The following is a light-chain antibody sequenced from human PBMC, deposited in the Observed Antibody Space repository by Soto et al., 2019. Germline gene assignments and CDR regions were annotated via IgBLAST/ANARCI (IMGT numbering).Light chain of an antibody. CDR1: SSDVGGYKF. V-gene: IGLV2-11*01. CDR2: AVT. J-gene: IGLJ1*01. CDR3: CSYAGSKIFDV. Sequence: QSVLTRPPSVSGSPGESVTISCTGASSDVGGYKFVSWYQQYPGKAPRLLIYAVTKRPSTVPDRFSGAKSGNTAFLNISGLQTEDEADYYCCSYAGSKIFDVFGSGTKVTVL.